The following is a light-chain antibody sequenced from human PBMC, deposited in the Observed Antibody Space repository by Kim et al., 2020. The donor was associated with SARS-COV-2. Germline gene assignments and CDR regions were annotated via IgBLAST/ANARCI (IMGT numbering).Light chain of an antibody. CDR1: QSVSSSY. CDR2: GAS. J-gene: IGKJ4*01. V-gene: IGKV3D-20*02. CDR3: QQRYNWPLT. Sequence: PGERATLSCRASQSVSSSYLAWYEQKPGQAPRLLIYGASSRATGIPDRFSGSGSGTDFTLTISRLEPEDFAVYYCQQRYNWPLTFGGGTKVDIK.